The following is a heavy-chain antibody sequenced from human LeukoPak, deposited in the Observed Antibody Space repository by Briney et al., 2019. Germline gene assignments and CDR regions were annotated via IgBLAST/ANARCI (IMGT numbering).Heavy chain of an antibody. Sequence: AASVKVSCKASGYTLTDYYMHWVRQAPGQGLEWMGRINPNSGDTNFAQRFQGRVTMTRDTSISTAYMELSRLMSDDTDTAVYYCARAYYYDSSAYYYDSWGQGSLVTVSS. CDR2: INPNSGDT. CDR3: ARAYYYDSSAYYYDS. V-gene: IGHV1-2*06. J-gene: IGHJ5*01. CDR1: GYTLTDYY. D-gene: IGHD3-22*01.